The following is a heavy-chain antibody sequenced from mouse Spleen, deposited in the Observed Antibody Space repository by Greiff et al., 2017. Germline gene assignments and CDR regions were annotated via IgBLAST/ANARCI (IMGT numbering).Heavy chain of an antibody. CDR2: ISSGGNYT. V-gene: IGHV5-9-1*01. J-gene: IGHJ2*01. D-gene: IGHD2-1*01. CDR1: GFTFSSYA. CDR3: AREGDYGNYFDY. Sequence: EVKLQESGGGLVKPGGSLKLSCAASGFTFSSYAMSWVRQTPEKRLEWVATISSGGNYTYYPDSVKGRFTISRDNAKNTLYLQMSSLRSEDTAIYYCAREGDYGNYFDYWGQGTTLTVSS.